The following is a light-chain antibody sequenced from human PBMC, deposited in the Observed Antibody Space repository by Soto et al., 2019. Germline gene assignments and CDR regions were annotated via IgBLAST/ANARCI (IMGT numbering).Light chain of an antibody. CDR1: QSVSSN. CDR3: QQYNNWPPGT. Sequence: EIVMAQSPATLSVSPGERATLSCRASQSVSSNLAWYQQKPGQAPRLLLYGASTRATAIPARFSGSGSGTEFTLTICRLQSEDFAVYYCQQYNNWPPGTFGQGTKVEI. J-gene: IGKJ1*01. V-gene: IGKV3-15*01. CDR2: GAS.